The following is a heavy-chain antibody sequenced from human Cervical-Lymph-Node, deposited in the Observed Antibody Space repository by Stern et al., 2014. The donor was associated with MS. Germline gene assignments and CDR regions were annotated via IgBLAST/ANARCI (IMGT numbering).Heavy chain of an antibody. CDR1: GFIFDDYG. Sequence: MQLVQSGGGVVRPGGSLRLSCAASGFIFDDYGMSLVRQVPGEGPGWVSAINFNGGSTDYAASVKGRFTISRDNAKKSLYLRMNSLRVEDTAVYHCARAFCTGGVCYSFPFYGMDVWGQGTTVTVSS. D-gene: IGHD2-8*02. J-gene: IGHJ6*02. CDR3: ARAFCTGGVCYSFPFYGMDV. CDR2: INFNGGST. V-gene: IGHV3-20*01.